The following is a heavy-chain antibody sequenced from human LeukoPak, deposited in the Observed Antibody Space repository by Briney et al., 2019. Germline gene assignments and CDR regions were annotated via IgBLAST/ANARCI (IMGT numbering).Heavy chain of an antibody. CDR2: INAGNGNT. Sequence: ASVKVSCKASGYTFTSYAMHWVRQAPGQRLEWMGRINAGNGNTKYSQKFQGRVTITRDTSASTAYMELSSLRSEDTAVYYCARAQQQPRQYYYGMDVWGQGTTVTVSS. J-gene: IGHJ6*02. D-gene: IGHD6-13*01. V-gene: IGHV1-3*01. CDR3: ARAQQQPRQYYYGMDV. CDR1: GYTFTSYA.